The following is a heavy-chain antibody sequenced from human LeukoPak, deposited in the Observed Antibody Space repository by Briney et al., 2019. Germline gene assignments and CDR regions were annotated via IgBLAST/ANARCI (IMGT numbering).Heavy chain of an antibody. Sequence: PGGSLRLPCGAWGFTLRICAKRGVREAWGKGRVGGSAISGSGGSAYYADAVERRFTISRDNSKNTLYLQMNSLSPEDPAVYYCAKSISGRYDYYGMDVWGQGTTVTVSS. CDR3: AKSISGRYDYYGMDV. J-gene: IGHJ6*02. CDR1: GFTLRICA. D-gene: IGHD6-25*01. V-gene: IGHV3-23*01. CDR2: ISGSGGSA.